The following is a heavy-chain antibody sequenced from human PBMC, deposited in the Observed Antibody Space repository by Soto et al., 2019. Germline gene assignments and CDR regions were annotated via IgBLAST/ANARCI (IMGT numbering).Heavy chain of an antibody. CDR2: IWYDGSNK. CDR1: GFTFSSYG. CDR3: AREDRGYSYGYGFDY. V-gene: IGHV3-33*01. D-gene: IGHD5-18*01. Sequence: QVQLVESGGGVVQPGRSLRLSCAASGFTFSSYGMHWVRQAPGKGLEWVAVIWYDGSNKYYADSVKGRFTISRDNSKNTLYLQMNSLRAEDTAVYYCAREDRGYSYGYGFDYWGQGTLVTVSS. J-gene: IGHJ4*02.